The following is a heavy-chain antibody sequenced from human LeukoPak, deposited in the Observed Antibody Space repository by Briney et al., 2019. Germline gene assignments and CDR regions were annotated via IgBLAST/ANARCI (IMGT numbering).Heavy chain of an antibody. D-gene: IGHD6-6*01. V-gene: IGHV3-66*01. CDR1: GFTVSSDY. J-gene: IGHJ4*02. Sequence: GGSLRLSCAASGFTVSSDYITWVRQAPGKGLEWVSVVYSGGETYYAESVKGRFTVSRDNSKNTVYLQMNSLRAEDTAVYFCARGGIAARPIDSWGQGTLVTVSS. CDR3: ARGGIAARPIDS. CDR2: VYSGGET.